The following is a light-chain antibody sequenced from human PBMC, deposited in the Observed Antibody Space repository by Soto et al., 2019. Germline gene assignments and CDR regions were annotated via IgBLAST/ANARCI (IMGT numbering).Light chain of an antibody. CDR1: SSNIGSYP. J-gene: IGLJ1*01. CDR2: SDD. Sequence: QSVLTQSPSASGTPGQRVTISCYGSSSNIGSYPVYWYQQLPGTAPKLLINSDDQRPSGVPDRFSASKSGTSASLAITGFQTGDEADYYCGSWDSSLSAYVFGTGTKVTVL. V-gene: IGLV1-44*01. CDR3: GSWDSSLSAYV.